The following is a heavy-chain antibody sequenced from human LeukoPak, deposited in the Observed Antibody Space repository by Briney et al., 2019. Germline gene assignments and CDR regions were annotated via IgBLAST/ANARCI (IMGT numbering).Heavy chain of an antibody. J-gene: IGHJ5*02. Sequence: SETLSLTCTVSGGSISSYYWSWIRQPPGKGLEWIGYIYYSGSTNYNPSLKSRVTISVDTSKNQFSLKLSSVTAADTAVYYCARGAYYDFWSGFLGFDPWGQGTLVTVPS. CDR1: GGSISSYY. CDR2: IYYSGST. CDR3: ARGAYYDFWSGFLGFDP. D-gene: IGHD3-3*01. V-gene: IGHV4-59*01.